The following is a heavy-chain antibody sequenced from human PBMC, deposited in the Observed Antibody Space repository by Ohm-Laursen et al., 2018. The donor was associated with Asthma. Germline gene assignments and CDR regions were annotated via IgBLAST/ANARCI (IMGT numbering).Heavy chain of an antibody. D-gene: IGHD2-15*01. Sequence: SLRLSCSASGFTFDDYAMHWVRQAPGKGLEWVSGISWNSGSIGYADSVKGRFTISRDNAKNSLYLQMNSLRAEDTALYYCAKENVVAATSWFDPWGQGTLVTVSS. V-gene: IGHV3-9*01. CDR3: AKENVVAATSWFDP. J-gene: IGHJ5*02. CDR1: GFTFDDYA. CDR2: ISWNSGSI.